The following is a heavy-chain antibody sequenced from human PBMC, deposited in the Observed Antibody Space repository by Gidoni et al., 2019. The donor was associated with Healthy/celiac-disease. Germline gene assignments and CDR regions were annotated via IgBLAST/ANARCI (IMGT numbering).Heavy chain of an antibody. CDR1: GGSFSGYY. CDR3: ARDLDYYDSSGYYYDDAFDI. CDR2: INHSGST. D-gene: IGHD3-22*01. V-gene: IGHV4-34*01. J-gene: IGHJ3*02. Sequence: QVQLQQWGAGLLKPSEPLSLTCAVYGGSFSGYYWSWIRQPPGKGLVWIGEINHSGSTNYHPSLKSRVTISVDTSKNQFSLKLSSVTAADTAVYYCARDLDYYDSSGYYYDDAFDIWGQGTMVTVSS.